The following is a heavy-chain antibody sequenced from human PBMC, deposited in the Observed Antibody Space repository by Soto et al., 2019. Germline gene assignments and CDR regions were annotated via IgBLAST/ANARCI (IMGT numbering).Heavy chain of an antibody. D-gene: IGHD2-2*01. J-gene: IGHJ6*02. V-gene: IGHV4-34*01. CDR1: GGSFSGYY. CDR2: INHSGST. Sequence: SETLSLTCAVYGGSFSGYYWSWIRQPPGKGLEWIGEINHSGSTNYNPSLKSRVTISVDTSKNQFSLKLSSVIAADTAVYYCARLILGYRSSTSCYAPPRYYYYGMEVLHQGTTVTVS. CDR3: ARLILGYRSSTSCYAPPRYYYYGMEV.